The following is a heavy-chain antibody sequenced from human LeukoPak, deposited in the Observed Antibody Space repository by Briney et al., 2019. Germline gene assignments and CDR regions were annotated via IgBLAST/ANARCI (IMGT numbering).Heavy chain of an antibody. CDR2: IIPIFGTA. D-gene: IGHD3-10*01. Sequence: SVKVSCKASGGTFSSYAISWVRQAPGQGLEWMGGIIPIFGTANYAQKFQGRVTITADESTSTAYMELSSLSSEDTAVYYCARDQTYYYGSGSYYAFDIWGQGTMVTVSS. V-gene: IGHV1-69*13. CDR1: GGTFSSYA. J-gene: IGHJ3*02. CDR3: ARDQTYYYGSGSYYAFDI.